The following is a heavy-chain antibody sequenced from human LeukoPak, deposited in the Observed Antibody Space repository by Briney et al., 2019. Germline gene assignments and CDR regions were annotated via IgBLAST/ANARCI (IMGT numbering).Heavy chain of an antibody. CDR3: AKGIDSGSFHGWYYFDY. J-gene: IGHJ4*02. D-gene: IGHD1-26*01. CDR1: GFTFDDYA. V-gene: IGHV3-9*03. CDR2: ISWNSGSI. Sequence: GRSLRLSCAASGFTFDDYAMHWVRQAPGKGLEWVSGISWNSGSIGYADSVKGRFTISRDNAKNSLYLQMNRLRAEDMALYYCAKGIDSGSFHGWYYFDYWGQGTLVTVSS.